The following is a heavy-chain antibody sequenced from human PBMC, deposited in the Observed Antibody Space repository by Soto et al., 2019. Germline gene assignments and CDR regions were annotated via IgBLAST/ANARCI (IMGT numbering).Heavy chain of an antibody. CDR2: IYSGGST. CDR1: GFTVSSNY. D-gene: IGHD7-27*01. Sequence: GESLKISFAASGFTVSSNYMSWVRQAPGKGLEWVSVIYSGGSTYYADSVKGRFTISRDNSKNTLYLQMNSLRAEDTAVYYCASGWGGGDAFDIWGQGTMVTVSS. V-gene: IGHV3-53*01. CDR3: ASGWGGGDAFDI. J-gene: IGHJ3*02.